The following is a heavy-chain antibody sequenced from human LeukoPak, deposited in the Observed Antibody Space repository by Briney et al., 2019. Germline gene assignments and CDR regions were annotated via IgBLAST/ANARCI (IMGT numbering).Heavy chain of an antibody. CDR1: GGSISTYY. D-gene: IGHD3-9*01. J-gene: IGHJ4*02. V-gene: IGHV4-59*08. CDR3: ARYTYYDILTGYYYFDY. Sequence: SETLSLTCTVSGGSISTYYWSWIRQPPGKGLEWIGDIYYSGSTNYNPSLKSRVTISVDTSKNQFSLKLNSGTAADTAVYYCARYTYYDILTGYYYFDYWGQGALVTVSS. CDR2: IYYSGST.